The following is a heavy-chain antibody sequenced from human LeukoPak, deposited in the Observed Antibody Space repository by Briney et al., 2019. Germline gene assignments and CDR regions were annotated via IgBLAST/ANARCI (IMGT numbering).Heavy chain of an antibody. CDR3: ARDAVGAFDY. Sequence: PGGSLRLSCAASGFTFSSYAMHWVRQAPGKGLEWVAVISYDGSNKYYADSVKARFTISRDNSKNTLYLQMNSLRAEDTAVYYCARDAVGAFDYWGQGTLVTVSS. J-gene: IGHJ4*02. CDR1: GFTFSSYA. V-gene: IGHV3-30-3*01. D-gene: IGHD1-26*01. CDR2: ISYDGSNK.